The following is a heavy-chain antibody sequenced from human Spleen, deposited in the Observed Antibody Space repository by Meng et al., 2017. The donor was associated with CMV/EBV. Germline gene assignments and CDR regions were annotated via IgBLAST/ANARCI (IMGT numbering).Heavy chain of an antibody. CDR1: GFTFSDYG. V-gene: IGHV3-33*01. CDR3: ARSFEY. Sequence: RSLRLSCAASGFTFSDYGMYWVRQAPGKGLEWVAVIWYDGSNKHYGDSVKGRFTISRDNSKNSLYLQMNSLRVEDTAVYYCARSFEYWGQGTLVTVSS. CDR2: IWYDGSNK. J-gene: IGHJ4*01.